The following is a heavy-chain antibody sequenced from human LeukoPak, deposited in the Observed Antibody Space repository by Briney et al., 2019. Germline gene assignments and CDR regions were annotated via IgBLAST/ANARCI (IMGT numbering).Heavy chain of an antibody. CDR1: GGSISTTNYY. CDR2: IYFSGNT. D-gene: IGHD4-17*01. CDR3: ARETTVTLPYYYYYMDV. J-gene: IGHJ6*03. Sequence: PSETLSLTCTHPGGSISTTNYYCGCIRQPPGNGLEWHGSIYFSGNTYYNPSVESRVTISVDTSKNQLCLKLSSMTAADTAVYYCARETTVTLPYYYYYMDVWDKGTTVTVSS. V-gene: IGHV4-39*07.